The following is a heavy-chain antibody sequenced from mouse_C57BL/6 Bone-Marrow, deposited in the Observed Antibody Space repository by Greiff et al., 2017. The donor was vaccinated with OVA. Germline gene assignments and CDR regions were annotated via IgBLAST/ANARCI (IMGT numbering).Heavy chain of an antibody. D-gene: IGHD1-1*01. V-gene: IGHV5-15*01. Sequence: EVQLVESGGGLVQPGGSLRLSCAASGFTFSDYGMAWVRQAPRKGPEWVAFISNLAYSIYYADTVTGRFTISRETAKNTLYLEMSSLRSEDTAMYYCARKGDYYGSSYWYFDVWGTGTTVTVSS. CDR1: GFTFSDYG. CDR2: ISNLAYSI. J-gene: IGHJ1*03. CDR3: ARKGDYYGSSYWYFDV.